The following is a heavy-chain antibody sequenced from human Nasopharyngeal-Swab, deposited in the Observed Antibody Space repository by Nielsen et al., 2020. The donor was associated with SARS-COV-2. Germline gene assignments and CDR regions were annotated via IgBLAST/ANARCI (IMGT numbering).Heavy chain of an antibody. Sequence: RQAPGKGLEWIGYIYYSGSTNYNPSLKSRVTISVDTSKNQFSLKLSSVTAADTAVYYCARASSYYGSGSYYYWGQGTLVTVSS. J-gene: IGHJ4*02. D-gene: IGHD3-10*01. CDR3: ARASSYYGSGSYYY. CDR2: IYYSGST. V-gene: IGHV4-59*08.